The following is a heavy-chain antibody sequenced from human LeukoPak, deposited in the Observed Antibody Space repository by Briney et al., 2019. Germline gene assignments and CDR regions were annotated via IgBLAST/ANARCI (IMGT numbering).Heavy chain of an antibody. CDR2: IYHSGSP. J-gene: IGHJ4*02. Sequence: SETLSLTCTVSGYSISSGYYWGWIRQPPGKGLEWIGSIYHSGSPYYNPSLKSRVTISVDTSKNHFSLKLSSVTAADTAVYYCAREGAGRLPFDYWGQGTLVTVSS. CDR1: GYSISSGYY. V-gene: IGHV4-38-2*02. CDR3: AREGAGRLPFDY. D-gene: IGHD1-26*01.